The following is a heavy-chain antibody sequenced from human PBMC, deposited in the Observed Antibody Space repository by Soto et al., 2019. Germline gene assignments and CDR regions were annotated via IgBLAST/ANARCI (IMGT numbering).Heavy chain of an antibody. V-gene: IGHV1-24*01. CDR1: GYTLTELS. Sequence: ASVKVSCKVSGYTLTELSMHWVRQAPGKGLEWMGGFDPEDGETIYAQKFQGRVTMTEDTSTDTAYMELSSLRSEDTAVYYCETGYKELLWVGRYGTINWFDPWGQGTLVTVSS. CDR3: ETGYKELLWVGRYGTINWFDP. CDR2: FDPEDGET. J-gene: IGHJ5*02. D-gene: IGHD3-10*01.